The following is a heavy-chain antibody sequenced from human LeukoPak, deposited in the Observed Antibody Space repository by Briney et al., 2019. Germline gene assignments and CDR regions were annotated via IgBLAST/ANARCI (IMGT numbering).Heavy chain of an antibody. J-gene: IGHJ4*02. Sequence: HPGGSLRLSCAPSAFTFSSYTISWVRHAPGKGLEWVSAISNSGGSTYYADSVKGRFTISRDNSKNTLYLQMNSLRAEDTAVYYCAKDGYVSWAYQLSHFDYWGQGTLVTVSS. D-gene: IGHD2-2*03. CDR3: AKDGYVSWAYQLSHFDY. CDR1: AFTFSSYT. CDR2: ISNSGGST. V-gene: IGHV3-23*01.